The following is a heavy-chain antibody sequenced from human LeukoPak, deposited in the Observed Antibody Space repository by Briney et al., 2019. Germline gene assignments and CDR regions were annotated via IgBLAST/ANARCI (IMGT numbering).Heavy chain of an antibody. CDR2: INPNSGGT. J-gene: IGHJ4*02. CDR3: ARVYLAASHDY. CDR1: GYTFTGYY. V-gene: IGHV1-2*02. D-gene: IGHD6-6*01. Sequence: ASVKVSCKASGYTFTGYYLHWVRQAPGQGLEWMGWINPNSGGTNYTQKFQGRVTMTRDTSISTAYMELSRLRSDDTAVYYCARVYLAASHDYWGQGTLVTVSS.